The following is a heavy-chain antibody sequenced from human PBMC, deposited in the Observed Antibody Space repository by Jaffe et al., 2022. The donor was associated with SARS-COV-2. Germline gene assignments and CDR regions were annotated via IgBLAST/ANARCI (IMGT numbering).Heavy chain of an antibody. V-gene: IGHV4-34*01. D-gene: IGHD2-15*01. J-gene: IGHJ4*02. CDR2: INHSGST. Sequence: QVQLQQWGAGLLKPSETLSLTCAVYGGSFSGYYWSWIRQPPGKGLEWIGEINHSGSTNYNPSLKSRVTISVDTSKNQFSLKLSSVTAADTAVYYCARRYCSGGSCYESYWGQGTLVTVSS. CDR3: ARRYCSGGSCYESY. CDR1: GGSFSGYY.